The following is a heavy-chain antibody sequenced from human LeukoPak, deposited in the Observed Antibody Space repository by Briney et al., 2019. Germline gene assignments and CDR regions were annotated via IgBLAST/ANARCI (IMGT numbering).Heavy chain of an antibody. CDR1: GFSFSGHW. CDR2: ISPTGSTT. Sequence: GGSLRLSCTASGFSFSGHWMHWARQLPGKGLVWVSRISPTGSTTSYADSVKGRFTVSRDNAKNTLYLQVNNLRAEDTAVYYCAKDRYSYAFEYFESWGQGTLVTVSS. J-gene: IGHJ4*02. D-gene: IGHD3-16*01. CDR3: AKDRYSYAFEYFES. V-gene: IGHV3-74*01.